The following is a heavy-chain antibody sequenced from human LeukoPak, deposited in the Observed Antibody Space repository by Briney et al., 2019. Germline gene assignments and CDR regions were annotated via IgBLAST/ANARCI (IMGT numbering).Heavy chain of an antibody. D-gene: IGHD5-18*01. CDR2: INPNSGGT. CDR3: ARDGYSWNYYYYGMDV. V-gene: IGHV1-2*02. Sequence: ASVKVPCQASGSPFPSYYMHWVRQAPGQGLEWMGWINPNSGGTNYAQKFQGRVTMTRDTSISTAYMELSRLRSDDTAVYYCARDGYSWNYYYYGMDVWGQGTTVTVSS. J-gene: IGHJ6*02. CDR1: GSPFPSYY.